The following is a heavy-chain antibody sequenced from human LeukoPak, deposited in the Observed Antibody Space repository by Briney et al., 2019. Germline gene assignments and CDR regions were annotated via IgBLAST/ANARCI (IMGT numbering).Heavy chain of an antibody. D-gene: IGHD6-13*01. CDR3: ARAPALPGIVAAGTRQANWFDP. CDR1: GGTFSSYA. CDR2: IIPIFGTA. V-gene: IGHV1-69*05. J-gene: IGHJ5*02. Sequence: SVKVSCKASGGTFSSYAISWVRQAPGQGLEWMGGIIPIFGTANYAQKFQGRVTITTDESTSTAYMELSSLRSEDTAVYYCARAPALPGIVAAGTRQANWFDPWGQGTLVTVSS.